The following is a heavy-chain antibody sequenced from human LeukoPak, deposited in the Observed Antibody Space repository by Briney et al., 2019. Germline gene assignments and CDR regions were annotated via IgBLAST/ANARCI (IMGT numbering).Heavy chain of an antibody. D-gene: IGHD1-26*01. CDR3: ARDAGREFDY. J-gene: IGHJ4*02. CDR2: IYSGGST. Sequence: GGSLRLSCAASGFTVSSKYMTWVRQAPGKGLEWVSVIYSGGSTYYADSVKGRFTISRDNAKNTLYLQMNSLRAEDTAVYYCARDAGREFDYWGQGTLVTVSS. CDR1: GFTVSSKY. V-gene: IGHV3-66*01.